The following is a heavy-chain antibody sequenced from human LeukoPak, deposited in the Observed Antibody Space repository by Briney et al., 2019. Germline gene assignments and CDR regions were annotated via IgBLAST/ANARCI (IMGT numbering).Heavy chain of an antibody. CDR3: ARGGYCTNAICYTWNAFDI. CDR1: GFTFSSYE. D-gene: IGHD2-8*01. CDR2: IRSGGSTT. V-gene: IGHV3-48*03. J-gene: IGHJ3*02. Sequence: GGSLRLSCAASGFTFSSYEMNWVRQAPGEGLEWVSYIRSGGSTTHYTDSVKGRFTISRDDAKNSLYLQMNSLRAEDTAIYYCARGGYCTNAICYTWNAFDIWGQGTMVAVSS.